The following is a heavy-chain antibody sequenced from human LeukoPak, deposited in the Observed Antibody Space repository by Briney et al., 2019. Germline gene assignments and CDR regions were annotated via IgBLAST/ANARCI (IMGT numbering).Heavy chain of an antibody. J-gene: IGHJ4*02. V-gene: IGHV3-30*02. CDR1: EFTFSSYG. D-gene: IGHD6-19*01. CDR2: IQYDGSYK. CDR3: AKDVVGQQWPENY. Sequence: GGSLRLSCAASEFTFSSYGMHWVRQAPGKGLEWVAFIQYDGSYKDYGDSVKGRFTIARDNSKNTLYLQMNSLRTEDTAVYFCAKDVVGQQWPENYWGQGTLVTVSS.